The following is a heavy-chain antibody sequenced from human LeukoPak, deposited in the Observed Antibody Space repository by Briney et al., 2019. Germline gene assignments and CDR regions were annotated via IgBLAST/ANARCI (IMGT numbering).Heavy chain of an antibody. J-gene: IGHJ5*02. CDR3: ARQTGSGLFILP. CDR1: GASISSNSYY. CDR2: IYYSGNT. D-gene: IGHD3/OR15-3a*01. V-gene: IGHV4-39*01. Sequence: PSETLSLTCTVAGASISSNSYYWGWIRQPPGRGLEWIGSIYYSGNTYYNASLTSQVSISIDTSKNQFSLRLTSVTAADTAVYYCARQTGSGLFILPGGQGTLVPVSS.